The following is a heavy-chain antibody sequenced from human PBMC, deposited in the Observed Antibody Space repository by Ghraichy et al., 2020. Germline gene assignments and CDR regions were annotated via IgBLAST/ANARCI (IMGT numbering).Heavy chain of an antibody. V-gene: IGHV3-7*01. Sequence: GASLRLSCAASGFTFRTYWMSWVRLAPGKGLEWVANINDVSKEKYYVDSVGGRFTISRDNDRHTLSLQMDRLRVEDTAIYYCARDTRPEAFDLWGQGTMVTVSS. J-gene: IGHJ3*01. CDR1: GFTFRTYW. CDR3: ARDTRPEAFDL. CDR2: INDVSKEK.